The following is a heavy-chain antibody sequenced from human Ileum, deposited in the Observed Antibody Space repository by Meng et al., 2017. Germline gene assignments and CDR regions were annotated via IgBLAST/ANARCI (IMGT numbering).Heavy chain of an antibody. CDR3: ASPPSEGDL. D-gene: IGHD3-10*01. J-gene: IGHJ2*01. CDR2: ISYDGSNK. V-gene: IGHV3-30*03. CDR1: GFTRSSYW. Sequence: VQRVESGGSLVQPGGSLRLSCAASGFTRSSYWMHWVRQAPGKGLEWVAVISYDGSNKYYADSVKGRFTISRDNSKNTLYLQMNSLRAEDTAVYYCASPPSEGDLWGRGTLVTVSS.